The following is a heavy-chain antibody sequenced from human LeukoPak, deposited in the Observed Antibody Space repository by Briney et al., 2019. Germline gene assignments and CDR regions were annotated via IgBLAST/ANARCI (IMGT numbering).Heavy chain of an antibody. CDR3: ARRVDIVATIGEYYFDY. CDR2: IYYSGST. Sequence: SETLSLTCTVSGGSISSSSYYWGWIRQPPWKGLEWIGSIYYSGSTYYNPSLKSRVTISVDTSKNQFSLKLSSVTAADTAVYYCARRVDIVATIGEYYFDYWGQGTLVTVSS. CDR1: GGSISSSSYY. J-gene: IGHJ4*02. V-gene: IGHV4-39*01. D-gene: IGHD5-12*01.